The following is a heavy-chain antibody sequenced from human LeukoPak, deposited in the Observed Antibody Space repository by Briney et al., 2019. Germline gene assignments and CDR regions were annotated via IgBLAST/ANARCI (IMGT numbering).Heavy chain of an antibody. CDR2: INSDGSSR. CDR3: AREDSGYGGVDY. J-gene: IGHJ4*02. V-gene: IGHV3-74*01. D-gene: IGHD5-12*01. Sequence: GGSLRLSCAASGFTFSSNWMHWVRQAPGKGLVWVSRINSDGSSRRYADSVKGRFTISRDNAKNTLYLQMNSLRAEDTAVYYCAREDSGYGGVDYWGQGTLVTVS. CDR1: GFTFSSNW.